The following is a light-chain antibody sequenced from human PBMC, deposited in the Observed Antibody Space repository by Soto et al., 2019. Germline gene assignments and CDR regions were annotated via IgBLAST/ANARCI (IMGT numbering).Light chain of an antibody. J-gene: IGKJ1*01. Sequence: IMLTQSPSSXSAPVTHRVTISCRASQSISSYLNWYQKKTGTPXKXXXYAASSSKSGAPSRLRGSGSGKDFNINISRMPPEDFETYYCQHSLRIPWTFGEGTKVDI. V-gene: IGKV1-39*01. CDR3: QHSLRIPWT. CDR1: QSISSY. CDR2: AAS.